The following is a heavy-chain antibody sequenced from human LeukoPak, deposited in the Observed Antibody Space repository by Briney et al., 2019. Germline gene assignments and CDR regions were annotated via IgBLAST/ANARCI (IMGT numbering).Heavy chain of an antibody. D-gene: IGHD3-22*01. V-gene: IGHV4-34*01. CDR3: ARGLPFYDSSGYYYSRGAFDI. Sequence: SETLSLTCAVYGGSFSGYYWSWIRQPPGKGLEWIGEINHSGSINYNPSLKSRVTISVDTSKNQFSLKLSSVTAADTAVYYCARGLPFYDSSGYYYSRGAFDIWGQGTMVTVSS. CDR2: INHSGSI. CDR1: GGSFSGYY. J-gene: IGHJ3*02.